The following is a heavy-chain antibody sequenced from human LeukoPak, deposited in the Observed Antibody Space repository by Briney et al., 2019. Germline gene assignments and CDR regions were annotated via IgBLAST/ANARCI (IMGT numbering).Heavy chain of an antibody. CDR1: RFSFSSYW. Sequence: GGSLRLSCAASRFSFSSYWMHWVRQAPGKGLVWVARISPDGSSALSADSVRGRFTISRDNADNTLYLQLNSLRAEDTAVYYCARVSFCPRCHFDYWGQGTLVTVSS. V-gene: IGHV3-74*03. CDR3: ARVSFCPRCHFDY. J-gene: IGHJ4*02. CDR2: ISPDGSSA. D-gene: IGHD2/OR15-2a*01.